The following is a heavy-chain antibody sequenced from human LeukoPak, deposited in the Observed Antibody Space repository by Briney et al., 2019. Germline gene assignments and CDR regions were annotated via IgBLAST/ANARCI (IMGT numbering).Heavy chain of an antibody. CDR2: INWNGGRK. D-gene: IGHD1-26*01. Sequence: GGSLRLSCAASGFTFGDYAMSWVRQVPGKGLEWVSDINWNGGRKGYADSVKGRFTISRDNAKNSLYLQMNSLRAEDTAFYYCARGLFSGSPGFSYYFDYWGQGTLVTVSS. CDR3: ARGLFSGSPGFSYYFDY. J-gene: IGHJ4*02. CDR1: GFTFGDYA. V-gene: IGHV3-20*04.